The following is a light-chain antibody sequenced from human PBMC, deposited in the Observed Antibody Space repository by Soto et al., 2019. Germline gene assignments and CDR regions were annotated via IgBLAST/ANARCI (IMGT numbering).Light chain of an antibody. V-gene: IGKV1-5*03. CDR2: EAS. CDR3: QQYNVYSWT. J-gene: IGKJ1*01. Sequence: DIHMTQSPSTLAASVGDRVTITCRASQNINSWLAWYQQKPGKAPKLLIYEASSLEKGVPAGFGGSGSGTEFTLTISSLQPDDFATYYCQQYNVYSWTFGQGTTVDIK. CDR1: QNINSW.